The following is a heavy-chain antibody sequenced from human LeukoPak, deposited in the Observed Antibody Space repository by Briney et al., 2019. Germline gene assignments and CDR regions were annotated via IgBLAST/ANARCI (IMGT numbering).Heavy chain of an antibody. CDR3: ASGVAGDFDY. V-gene: IGHV4-38-2*02. Sequence: SETLSLTCTVSGYSISSGYYWGWIRQPPGKGLEWIGSIYHSGSTYYNPSLKSRVTISVDTSKNQFSLKLSSVTAADTAVYYCASGVAGDFDYWGQGTLVTVSS. J-gene: IGHJ4*02. CDR2: IYHSGST. D-gene: IGHD6-19*01. CDR1: GYSISSGYY.